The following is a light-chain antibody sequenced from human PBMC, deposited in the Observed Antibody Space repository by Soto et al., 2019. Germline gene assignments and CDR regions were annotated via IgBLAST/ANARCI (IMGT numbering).Light chain of an antibody. CDR1: SSNIGSNT. CDR2: SNN. CDR3: AAWDDSLNGPYV. V-gene: IGLV1-44*01. J-gene: IGLJ1*01. Sequence: QSVLTQPPSASGTPGQRVTISCSGSSSNIGSNTVNWYQQLPGTAPKLLIYSNNQQPSGVPDRFSGSKSGTSASLAISGLQSEDEADYYCAAWDDSLNGPYVFGTGTKVTV.